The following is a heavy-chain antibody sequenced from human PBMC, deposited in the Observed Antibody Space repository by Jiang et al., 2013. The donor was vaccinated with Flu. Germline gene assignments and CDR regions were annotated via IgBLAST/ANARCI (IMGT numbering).Heavy chain of an antibody. J-gene: IGHJ4*02. CDR2: INAGNGNT. CDR1: GYTFTSYA. Sequence: SGAEVKKPGASVKVSCKASGYTFTSYAMHWVRQAPGQRLEWMGWINAGNGNTKYSQKFQGRVTITRDTSASTAYMELSSLRSEDTAVYYCARAPNYYDSSGYNSSFYYWGQG. CDR3: ARAPNYYDSSGYNSSFYY. V-gene: IGHV1-3*01. D-gene: IGHD3-22*01.